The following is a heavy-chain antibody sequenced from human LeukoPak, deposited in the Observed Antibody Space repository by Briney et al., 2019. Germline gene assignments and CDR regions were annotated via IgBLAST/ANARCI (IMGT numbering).Heavy chain of an antibody. CDR3: ARAVSGRFDY. Sequence: SETLSLTCTVSGGSLSPYHWGWIRQPPGKGLEWTGYIYYSGSTNYNPSLNSRVTISVDTSKDQFSLRLSSVTAADTAIYYCARAVSGRFDYWGQGTLVTVSS. V-gene: IGHV4-59*08. J-gene: IGHJ4*02. D-gene: IGHD6-19*01. CDR1: GGSLSPYH. CDR2: IYYSGST.